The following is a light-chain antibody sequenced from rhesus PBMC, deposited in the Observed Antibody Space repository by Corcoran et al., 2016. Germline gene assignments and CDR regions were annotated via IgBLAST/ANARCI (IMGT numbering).Light chain of an antibody. CDR3: QQYKSDPYS. Sequence: DIQMTQSPSSLSACVGDRITITCRASQGISSYLAWYQQKPGKAPKPLIYYASNLESGVPSRFSGSGSGTEFTLTISSLQPEDFATYYCQQYKSDPYSFGQGTKVEIK. V-gene: IGKV1-37*01. CDR2: YAS. J-gene: IGKJ2*01. CDR1: QGISSY.